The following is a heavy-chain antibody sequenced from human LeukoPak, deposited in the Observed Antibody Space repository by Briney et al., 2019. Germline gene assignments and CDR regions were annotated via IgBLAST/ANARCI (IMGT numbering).Heavy chain of an antibody. CDR2: INPNSGGT. J-gene: IGHJ5*02. CDR1: GYTFTGYY. Sequence: ASVTVSFTASGYTFTGYYMHWVRQAPGQGLEWMGWINPNSGGTNYAQKFQGRVTMTRDTANSTAYMEPSRLRSDDTAVYYCARDRRYYYDSSGYRIRWFDPWGQGTLVTVSS. D-gene: IGHD3-22*01. CDR3: ARDRRYYYDSSGYRIRWFDP. V-gene: IGHV1-2*02.